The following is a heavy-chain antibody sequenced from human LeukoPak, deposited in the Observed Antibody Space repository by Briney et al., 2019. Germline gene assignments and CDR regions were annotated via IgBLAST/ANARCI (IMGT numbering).Heavy chain of an antibody. CDR3: AIATVATTRTWGY. CDR1: GGTFSSYA. D-gene: IGHD4-11*01. CDR2: IIPIFGTA. Sequence: GASVKVSCKASGGTFSSYAISWVRQAPGQGLEWMGGIIPIFGTANYAQKFQGRVTITADESTSTAYMELSSLRSEDTAVYYCAIATVATTRTWGYWGQGTLVTASS. V-gene: IGHV1-69*01. J-gene: IGHJ4*02.